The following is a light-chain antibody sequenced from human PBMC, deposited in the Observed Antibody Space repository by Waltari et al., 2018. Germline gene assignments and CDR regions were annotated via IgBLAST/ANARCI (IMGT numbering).Light chain of an antibody. CDR2: SAS. V-gene: IGKV4-1*01. CDR1: RNVLYSSNNNNY. J-gene: IGKJ3*01. Sequence: DIVMTQSPESLPSSPAERTAIHCSAGRNVLYSSNNNNYLAWYQQKPGQPPKLLIYSASTRESGVPDRFSGSGSGTDFTLTINSLQAEDVAVYYCQQYYNTPFTFAPGTKVEFK. CDR3: QQYYNTPFT.